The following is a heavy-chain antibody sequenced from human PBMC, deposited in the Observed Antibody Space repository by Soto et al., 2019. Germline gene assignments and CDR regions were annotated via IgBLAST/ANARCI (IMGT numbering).Heavy chain of an antibody. CDR3: ARVAAHRVYYYYYGLDV. Sequence: GASVKVSCKTSKYTFTTYDINWVRQAPGQGLEWMGWMNPGSGDTGYAQKFQGRVTMTRNTSIATAYMELSSLRSEDTAVYYCARVAAHRVYYYYYGLDVWGQGTTVTVSS. J-gene: IGHJ6*02. CDR1: KYTFTTYD. CDR2: MNPGSGDT. V-gene: IGHV1-8*01.